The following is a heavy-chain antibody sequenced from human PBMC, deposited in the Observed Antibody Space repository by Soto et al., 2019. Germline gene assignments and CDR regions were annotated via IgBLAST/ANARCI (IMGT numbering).Heavy chain of an antibody. V-gene: IGHV3-72*01. CDR1: GFTFSDHY. D-gene: IGHD3-22*01. Sequence: EVQLVESGGGLVQPGGSLRLSCAASGFTFSDHYMDWVRQAPGKGLEWVGRTRNKANSYTTEYAASVKGRFTISRDDSKNSLYLQMNSLKTEDTAVYYGAIRGSSGYFLDAFDIWGQGTMVTVSS. CDR3: AIRGSSGYFLDAFDI. CDR2: TRNKANSYTT. J-gene: IGHJ3*02.